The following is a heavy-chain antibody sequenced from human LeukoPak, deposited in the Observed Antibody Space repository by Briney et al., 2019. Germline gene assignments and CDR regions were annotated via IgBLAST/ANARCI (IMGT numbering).Heavy chain of an antibody. V-gene: IGHV3-7*03. Sequence: GGSLRLSCAASGFTFSSYWMSWVREAPGKGLEWVATIRQDGSQKYYVDSVKGRFTISRDNAKNSLYLQMSSLRAEDTALYYCATFPTGDHVLDWGQGTLVTVSS. CDR3: ATFPTGDHVLD. J-gene: IGHJ4*02. CDR2: IRQDGSQK. D-gene: IGHD7-27*01. CDR1: GFTFSSYW.